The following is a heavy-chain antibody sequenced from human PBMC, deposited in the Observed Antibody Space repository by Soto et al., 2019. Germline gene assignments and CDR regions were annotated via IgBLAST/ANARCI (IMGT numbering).Heavy chain of an antibody. CDR3: ARDIRSSSSGWSS. D-gene: IGHD3-22*01. Sequence: QVQLVESGGGVVQPGKSLRLSCAASGFSFGRFAMHWVRQAPGKGLEWVAVISYDGKGKNYAESVKGRFSISRDTSNNTLDLQMNNLKVEDSAVYYCARDIRSSSSGWSSWGQGTLVSVSS. CDR1: GFSFGRFA. J-gene: IGHJ4*02. CDR2: ISYDGKGK. V-gene: IGHV3-30*04.